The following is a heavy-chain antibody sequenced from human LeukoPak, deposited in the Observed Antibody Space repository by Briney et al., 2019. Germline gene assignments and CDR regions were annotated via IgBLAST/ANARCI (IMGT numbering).Heavy chain of an antibody. CDR1: XGXISNYY. D-gene: IGHD2-2*01. J-gene: IGHJ3*02. V-gene: IGHV4-4*07. CDR3: ARGRYCTATTCDAGGDAFDI. Sequence: TLXLTXXXSXGXISNYYWSWIRQPAGKGLEWLGRIYPRGSTTYSSSLKSRVTMSADTCKNHFSLNLTSLTAADTAVYYCARGRYCTATTCDAGGDAFDIWGQGTMVTVSS. CDR2: IYPRGST.